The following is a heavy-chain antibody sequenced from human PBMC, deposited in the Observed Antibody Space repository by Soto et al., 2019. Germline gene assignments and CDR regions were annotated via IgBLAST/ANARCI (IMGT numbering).Heavy chain of an antibody. Sequence: PGGSLRLSCAASGFTFSSYAMHWVRQAPGKGLEWVAVISYDGSNKYYADSVKGRFTISRDNSKNTLYLQMNSLRAEDTAVYYCASLYCSSTSCLDVWSQGTTVTVS. J-gene: IGHJ6*02. V-gene: IGHV3-30-3*01. CDR3: ASLYCSSTSCLDV. D-gene: IGHD2-2*01. CDR2: ISYDGSNK. CDR1: GFTFSSYA.